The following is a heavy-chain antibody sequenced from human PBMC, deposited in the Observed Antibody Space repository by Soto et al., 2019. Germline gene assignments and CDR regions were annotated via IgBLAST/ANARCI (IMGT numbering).Heavy chain of an antibody. V-gene: IGHV3-33*01. D-gene: IGHD2-15*01. CDR3: ARVHAENCSGGSCYRYYYYYYMDV. CDR1: GFTFSSYG. Sequence: GGSLRLSCAASGFTFSSYGMHWVRQAPGKGLEWVAVIWYDGSNKYYADSVKGRFTISRDNSKNTLYLQMNSLRAEDTAVYYCARVHAENCSGGSCYRYYYYYYMDVWGKGTTVTVSS. J-gene: IGHJ6*03. CDR2: IWYDGSNK.